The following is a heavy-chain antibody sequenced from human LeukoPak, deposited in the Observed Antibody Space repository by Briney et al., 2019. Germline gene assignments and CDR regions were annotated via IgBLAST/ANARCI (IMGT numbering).Heavy chain of an antibody. J-gene: IGHJ4*02. D-gene: IGHD3-22*01. Sequence: SETLSLTCTVSGGSISSYYWSWIRQPAGKGLEWIGRIYTSGSTNYNPSLKSRVTMSVDTSKNQFSLKLSSVTAADTAVYYCAREIHSITMIVVAFDYWGQGTLVTVSS. V-gene: IGHV4-4*07. CDR1: GGSISSYY. CDR3: AREIHSITMIVVAFDY. CDR2: IYTSGST.